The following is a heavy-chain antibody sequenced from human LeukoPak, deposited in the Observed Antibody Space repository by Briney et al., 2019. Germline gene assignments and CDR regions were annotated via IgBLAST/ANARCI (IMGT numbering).Heavy chain of an antibody. J-gene: IGHJ4*03. CDR1: GGSFSRYY. CDR2: IDHRCDT. D-gene: IGHD1-1*01. CDR3: ARDPTISETGYFEF. V-gene: IGHV4-34*01. Sequence: SETLSLTFAGYGGSFSRYYWSWIRQSPGKGLEGIADIDHRCDTYYNPSVKNRPSISVDRPKNQFCLKVRALSAAVTAVYYCARDPTISETGYFEFWGQGTLVTVSS.